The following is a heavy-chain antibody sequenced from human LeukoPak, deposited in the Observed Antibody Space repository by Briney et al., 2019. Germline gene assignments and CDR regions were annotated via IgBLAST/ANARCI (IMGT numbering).Heavy chain of an antibody. Sequence: SETLSLTCTASGGSISSNYWSWIRQPPGKGLEWIGHIYYSGSTKYNPNCNPSLKSRVTISEGTSKIQCALKLSSVTVADTAVYYCAREGGYGGNSGWFDPWGQGTLVTVSS. CDR2: IYYSGSTKYNP. CDR1: GGSISSNY. CDR3: AREGGYGGNSGWFDP. V-gene: IGHV4-59*01. J-gene: IGHJ5*02. D-gene: IGHD4-23*01.